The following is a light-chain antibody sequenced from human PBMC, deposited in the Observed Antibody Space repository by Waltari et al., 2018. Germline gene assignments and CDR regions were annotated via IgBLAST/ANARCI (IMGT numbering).Light chain of an antibody. V-gene: IGKV1-39*01. CDR3: QQSHSAPLA. CDR1: RAITNY. J-gene: IGKJ4*01. CDR2: AAS. Sequence: DIQMTQSPSSLSASVGDRVTITCRASRAITNYVNWYQQRPGLDPKLLIYAASTLQGGVPTRFSGSGSGTDFTLTISSLQIEDFATYYCQQSHSAPLAFGGGTRLEI.